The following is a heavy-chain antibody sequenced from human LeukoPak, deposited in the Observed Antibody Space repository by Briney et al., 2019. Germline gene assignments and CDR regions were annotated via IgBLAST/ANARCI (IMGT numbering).Heavy chain of an antibody. D-gene: IGHD4-17*01. J-gene: IGHJ6*03. V-gene: IGHV4-38-2*02. Sequence: SETLSLTCSGSNYSISNSLYWGWLRQPPGKGLEWIGSIYRSGSTFFNPSLKSRVTISLDTSKNQFSLKLSSVTAADTAVYFCARGTYGYYMDVWGKGTTVTVSS. CDR3: ARGTYGYYMDV. CDR2: IYRSGST. CDR1: NYSISNSLY.